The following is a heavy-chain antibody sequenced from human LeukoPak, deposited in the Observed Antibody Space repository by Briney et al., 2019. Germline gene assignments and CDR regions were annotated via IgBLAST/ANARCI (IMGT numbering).Heavy chain of an antibody. CDR1: GFTFNSYS. CDR3: AKDLVAAAGNYYYYGMDV. CDR2: ISYDGSNM. J-gene: IGHJ6*04. D-gene: IGHD6-13*01. V-gene: IGHV3-30*18. Sequence: TLRLTCAASGFTFNSYSMHRVPQAPGKGLKGVAVISYDGSNMHYADSVQGRFNSSRDNYKNTHFLQMNSLRAEDPAVYYCAKDLVAAAGNYYYYGMDVWGKGTTVTVSS.